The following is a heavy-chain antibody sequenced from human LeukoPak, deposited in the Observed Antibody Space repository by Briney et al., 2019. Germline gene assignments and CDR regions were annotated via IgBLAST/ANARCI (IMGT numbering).Heavy chain of an antibody. Sequence: ASVKVSCKASGGTFSSYAISWVRQAPGQGLEWMGGIIPIFGTANYAQKFQGRVTITADESTSTAYMELSSLRSEDTAVYYCARGSSSWPVLSPPIKYGMDVWGQGTTVTVSS. CDR1: GGTFSSYA. J-gene: IGHJ6*02. D-gene: IGHD6-13*01. CDR3: ARGSSSWPVLSPPIKYGMDV. CDR2: IIPIFGTA. V-gene: IGHV1-69*13.